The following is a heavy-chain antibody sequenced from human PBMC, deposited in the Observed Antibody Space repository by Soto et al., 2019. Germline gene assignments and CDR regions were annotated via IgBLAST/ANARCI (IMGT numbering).Heavy chain of an antibody. CDR2: INSDGSST. CDR1: GFTFSSYS. J-gene: IGHJ4*02. V-gene: IGHV3-74*01. CDR3: VRTSLVVAAATREDY. D-gene: IGHD2-15*01. Sequence: GGSLRLSCAASGFTFSSYSMNWVRQAPGKGLVWVSRINSDGSSTSYAGSVKGRFTISRDNAKNTLYLQMNSLRAEDTAVYYCVRTSLVVAAATREDYWGQGTLVTVSS.